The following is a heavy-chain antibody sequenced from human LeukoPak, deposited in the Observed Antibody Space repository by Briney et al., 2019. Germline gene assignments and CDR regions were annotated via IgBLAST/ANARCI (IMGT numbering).Heavy chain of an antibody. V-gene: IGHV1-8*03. D-gene: IGHD3-3*01. CDR3: ARGRMDYDFWSGGGFDP. CDR2: MNPNSGNT. CDR1: GYTFTSYD. Sequence: ASVKVSCKASGYTFTSYDINWVRQATGQGLEWMGWMNPNSGNTGYAQKFQGRVTITRNTSISTAYMELGSLGSEDTAVYYCARGRMDYDFWSGGGFDPWGQGTLVTVSS. J-gene: IGHJ5*02.